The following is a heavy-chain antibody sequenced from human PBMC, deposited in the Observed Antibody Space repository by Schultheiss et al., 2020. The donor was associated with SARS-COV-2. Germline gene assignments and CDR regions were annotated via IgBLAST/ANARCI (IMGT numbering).Heavy chain of an antibody. V-gene: IGHV4-59*01. D-gene: IGHD2-21*01. J-gene: IGHJ6*02. CDR2: IYPSGST. CDR3: ARDRHNYNYGMDV. CDR1: GGSITNYY. Sequence: SETLSLTCTVSGGSITNYYWSWIRQPPGKGLEWIGEIYPSGSTNDNPSLKSRVTISVDTSKNQFSLKVSSVTAADTAIYYCARDRHNYNYGMDVWGQGTTVTVSS.